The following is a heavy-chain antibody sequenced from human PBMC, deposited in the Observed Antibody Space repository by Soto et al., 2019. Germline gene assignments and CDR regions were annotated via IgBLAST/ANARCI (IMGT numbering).Heavy chain of an antibody. V-gene: IGHV3-30*18. CDR1: GFTFSSYG. Sequence: GGSLRLSCAASGFTFSSYGMHWVRQAPGKGLEWVAVISYDGSNKYYADSVKGRFTISRDNSKNTLYLQMNSLRAEDTAVYYCAKDYSNYAFEVGGGDVWGQGTTVTVSS. CDR3: AKDYSNYAFEVGGGDV. J-gene: IGHJ6*02. D-gene: IGHD4-4*01. CDR2: ISYDGSNK.